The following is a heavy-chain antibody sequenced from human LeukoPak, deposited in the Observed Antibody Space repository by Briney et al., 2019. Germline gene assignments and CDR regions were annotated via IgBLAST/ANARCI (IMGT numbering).Heavy chain of an antibody. V-gene: IGHV3-33*01. CDR1: GFIFSDYG. CDR3: ASWYSGYDY. D-gene: IGHD5-12*01. J-gene: IGHJ4*02. Sequence: GGSLRLSCAASGFIFSDYGMHWVRQAPGKGLEWVAVIWYDGSNKYYADSVKGRFTISRDNSKNTLYLQMNSLRDEDTAVYYCASWYSGYDYWGQGTLVTVSS. CDR2: IWYDGSNK.